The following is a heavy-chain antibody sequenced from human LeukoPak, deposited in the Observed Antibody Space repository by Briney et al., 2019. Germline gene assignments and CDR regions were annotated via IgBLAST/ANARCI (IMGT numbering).Heavy chain of an antibody. Sequence: GSLRLSCAASGFTFTTYAMTWVRQAPGKGLEWVSVISGSGGSTYYADSVKGRFTISRDNAKNTVYLQMNNLRAEDTAVYYCVSFYETYWGRGTLVTVSS. CDR1: GFTFTTYA. CDR3: VSFYETY. J-gene: IGHJ4*02. V-gene: IGHV3-23*01. CDR2: ISGSGGST. D-gene: IGHD2-2*01.